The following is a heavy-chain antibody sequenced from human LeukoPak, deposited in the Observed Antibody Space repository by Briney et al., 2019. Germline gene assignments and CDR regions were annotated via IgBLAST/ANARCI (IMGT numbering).Heavy chain of an antibody. CDR1: GFTFSSYA. V-gene: IGHV3-20*04. J-gene: IGHJ3*02. CDR3: ARTAHDAFDI. CDR2: INWNGGST. Sequence: GGSLRLSCGASGFTFSSYAMSWVRQAPGKGVEWVSGINWNGGSTDYADSVKGRFTISRDNAKNSLYLQMNSLRAEDTALYYCARTAHDAFDIWGLGTMVTVSS.